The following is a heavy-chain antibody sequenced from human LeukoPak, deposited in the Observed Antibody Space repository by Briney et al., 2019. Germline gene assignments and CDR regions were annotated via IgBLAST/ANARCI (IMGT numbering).Heavy chain of an antibody. J-gene: IGHJ4*02. Sequence: PGGSLRLSCAASGFTFSSYAMSWVRQAPGKGLEWVSAISGSGGSTYYADSVKGRFTISRDNSKNTLYLQMNSLRAEDTAVYYCTKDEDIVKVVAAFYGGQGTLVTVSS. V-gene: IGHV3-23*01. D-gene: IGHD2-15*01. CDR1: GFTFSSYA. CDR3: TKDEDIVKVVAAFY. CDR2: ISGSGGST.